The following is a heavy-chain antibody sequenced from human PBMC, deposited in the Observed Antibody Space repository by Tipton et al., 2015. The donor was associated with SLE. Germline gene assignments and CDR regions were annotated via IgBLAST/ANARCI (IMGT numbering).Heavy chain of an antibody. CDR3: AREDLGYGDYDY. V-gene: IGHV3-74*03. CDR2: IDTDGNSA. Sequence: SLRLSCAASGFAFGGYWMHWVRQPPGKGPVWVSGIDTDGNSATYADSVKGRFTISRDNSKNTLYLQMNSLRVEDTAVYYCAREDLGYGDYDYWGQGTLVTVSS. D-gene: IGHD4-17*01. J-gene: IGHJ4*02. CDR1: GFAFGGYW.